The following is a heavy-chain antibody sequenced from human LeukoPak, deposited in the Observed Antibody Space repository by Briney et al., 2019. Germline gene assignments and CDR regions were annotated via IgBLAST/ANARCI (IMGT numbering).Heavy chain of an antibody. V-gene: IGHV4-59*01. CDR2: IYYSGST. CDR3: ARAGLYDYIWGSYRYKSGGIGAFDI. J-gene: IGHJ3*02. Sequence: PSETLSLTWTVSGGSISSYYWSWIRQPPGKGLEWIGYIYYSGSTNYNPSLKSRVTISVDTSKNQFSLKLSSVTAADTAVYYCARAGLYDYIWGSYRYKSGGIGAFDIWGQGTMVTVSS. D-gene: IGHD3-16*02. CDR1: GGSISSYY.